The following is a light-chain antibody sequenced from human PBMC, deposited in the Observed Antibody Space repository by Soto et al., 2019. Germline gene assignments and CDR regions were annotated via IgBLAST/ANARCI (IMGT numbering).Light chain of an antibody. V-gene: IGKV1-5*01. CDR2: DAS. J-gene: IGKJ4*01. Sequence: DIQRTQSPANMSISVGDRVTITCRSSQGIRRWLAWYQQKPGKAHNLLIYDASTLESGVPSRFSGSGSGSEFTLTISSLQPDDFATYYCQQYISFSPLTFGGGTKVDIK. CDR1: QGIRRW. CDR3: QQYISFSPLT.